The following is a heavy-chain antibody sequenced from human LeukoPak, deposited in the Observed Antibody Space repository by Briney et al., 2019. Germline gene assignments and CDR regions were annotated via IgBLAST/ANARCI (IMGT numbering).Heavy chain of an antibody. CDR3: AGRLDSIGSLPNFDY. CDR1: GFTFSSYI. V-gene: IGHV3-21*01. D-gene: IGHD3-22*01. Sequence: GGSLRLSCAASGFTFSSYIMSWVRQAPGKGLEWVSSISYSSYYIYYADSVKGRFTISRDNAKNSLFLQMNSLRAEDTAVYYCAGRLDSIGSLPNFDYWGQGTLVTVSS. CDR2: ISYSSYYI. J-gene: IGHJ4*02.